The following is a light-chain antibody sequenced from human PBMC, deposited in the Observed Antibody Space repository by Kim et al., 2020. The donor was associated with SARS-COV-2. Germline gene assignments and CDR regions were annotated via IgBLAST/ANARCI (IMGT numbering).Light chain of an antibody. CDR1: RSNIGANYD. CDR3: QSYDSSLSAL. J-gene: IGLJ2*01. CDR2: GNS. V-gene: IGLV1-40*01. Sequence: GERVDISCTGDRSNIGANYDVHWYQQFEGTAPKLLIFGNSNRPSGVPERFSGSKSGSSASLTITGLQPEDEADYYCQSYDSSLSALFGGGTRLTVL.